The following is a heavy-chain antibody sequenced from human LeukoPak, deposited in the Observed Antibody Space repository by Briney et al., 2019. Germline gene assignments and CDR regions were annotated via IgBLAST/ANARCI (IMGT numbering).Heavy chain of an antibody. V-gene: IGHV4-39*01. CDR3: ARHSPPTMVRGVINDAFDI. J-gene: IGHJ3*02. CDR1: GGSISSSSYY. D-gene: IGHD3-10*01. CDR2: IYYSGST. Sequence: SETLSLTCTVSGGSISSSSYYWGWIRQPPGKGLEWIGSIYYSGSTYYNPSLKSRVTISVDTSKNQFSLKLSSVTAADTAVYYCARHSPPTMVRGVINDAFDIWGQGTMVTVSS.